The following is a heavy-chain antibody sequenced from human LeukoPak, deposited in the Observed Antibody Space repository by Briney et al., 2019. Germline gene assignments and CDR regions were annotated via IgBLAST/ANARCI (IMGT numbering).Heavy chain of an antibody. V-gene: IGHV5-51*01. CDR1: GYSFTSYW. Sequence: GESLKISCKGSGYSFTSYWIGWVRQMPGKGLEWMGIIYPGDSDTRYSPSFQGQVTISADKSISTAYLQWSSLKASDTAMYYCARQAGSYYDILTGQYYYYYYMDVWGKGTTVTVSS. CDR2: IYPGDSDT. D-gene: IGHD3-9*01. CDR3: ARQAGSYYDILTGQYYYYYYMDV. J-gene: IGHJ6*03.